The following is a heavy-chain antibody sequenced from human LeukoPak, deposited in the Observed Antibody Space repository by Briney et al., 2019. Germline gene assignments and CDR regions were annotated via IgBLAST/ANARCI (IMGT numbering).Heavy chain of an antibody. J-gene: IGHJ5*02. CDR1: GGSFSGYY. CDR2: INHSGST. V-gene: IGHV4-34*01. CDR3: ARGDYYDSSGYYHGWFDP. Sequence: PSETLSLTCAVYGGSFSGYYWSWIRQPPGKGLESLGEINHSGSTNYNPSLKSRVTISVDTSKNQFSLKLSSVTAADTAVYYCARGDYYDSSGYYHGWFDPWGQGTLVTVSS. D-gene: IGHD3-22*01.